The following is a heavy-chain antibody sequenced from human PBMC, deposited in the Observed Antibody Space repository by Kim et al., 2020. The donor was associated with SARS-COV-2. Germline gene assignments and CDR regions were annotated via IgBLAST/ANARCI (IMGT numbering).Heavy chain of an antibody. J-gene: IGHJ3*01. CDR3: ARLGSHGAIDV. Sequence: GESLKISCEGSGYSFTNYWITWVRQMPGKGLEWMGRIDPSDSYIDFSPSFQGHVTMSADKSISIVYLQWSSLKASDTAGYYCARLGSHGAIDVWGQGTMVTVSS. V-gene: IGHV5-10-1*01. CDR2: IDPSDSYI. CDR1: GYSFTNYW. D-gene: IGHD3-16*01.